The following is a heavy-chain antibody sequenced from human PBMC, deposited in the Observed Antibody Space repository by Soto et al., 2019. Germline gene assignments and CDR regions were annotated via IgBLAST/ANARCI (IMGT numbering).Heavy chain of an antibody. CDR1: GGSISSSSYY. CDR2: IYYSGST. Sequence: SETLSLTCTVSGGSISSSSYYWGWIRQPPGKGLEWIGSIYYSGSTYYNPSLKSRVTISVDTSKNQFSLKLSSVTAADTAVYYCARYYFKPGAGKGRYNWFDPWGQGTLVTVSS. CDR3: ARYYFKPGAGKGRYNWFDP. J-gene: IGHJ5*02. V-gene: IGHV4-39*01. D-gene: IGHD3-10*01.